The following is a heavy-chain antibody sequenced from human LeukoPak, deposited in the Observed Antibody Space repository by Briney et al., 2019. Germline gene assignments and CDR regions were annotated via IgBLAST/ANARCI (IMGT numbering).Heavy chain of an antibody. D-gene: IGHD3-22*01. J-gene: IGHJ3*02. V-gene: IGHV3-30*02. Sequence: GGSLRLSCAPSGFTLSTYGMHWVRQAPGKGLEWVGFIRFVGNSKFYGDSVKGRFSVSRDTSKNTLYLQMNSLRTEDTAVYYCAKDLSRGNYPIAFDIWGQGTMVTVSS. CDR3: AKDLSRGNYPIAFDI. CDR1: GFTLSTYG. CDR2: IRFVGNSK.